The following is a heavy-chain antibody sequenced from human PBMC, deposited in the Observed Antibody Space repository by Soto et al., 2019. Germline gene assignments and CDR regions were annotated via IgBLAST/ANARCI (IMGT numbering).Heavy chain of an antibody. Sequence: QVQLVQSGAEVKKPGASVKVSCKASGYTFIHYYIHWVRQAPGQGLEWMAIINPNGGSTNYAQKFRGRVTVTSDTSTTTVSMELNSLGSDDTALYFCARSLLQVDFWGQGTLVTVSS. CDR3: ARSLLQVDF. V-gene: IGHV1-46*01. J-gene: IGHJ4*02. CDR2: INPNGGST. CDR1: GYTFIHYY.